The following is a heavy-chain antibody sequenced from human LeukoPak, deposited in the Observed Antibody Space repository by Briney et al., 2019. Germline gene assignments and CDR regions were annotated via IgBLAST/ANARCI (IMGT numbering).Heavy chain of an antibody. V-gene: IGHV3-23*01. Sequence: GGSLRLSCAASGFTFSSYGMSWVRQAPGKGLEWVSAISGSGGSTYYADSVKGRFTISRDNSKNTLYLQMNSLRAEDTAVYYCAKVQWELPLFDYWGQGTLVTVSS. D-gene: IGHD1-26*01. CDR2: ISGSGGST. CDR3: AKVQWELPLFDY. CDR1: GFTFSSYG. J-gene: IGHJ4*02.